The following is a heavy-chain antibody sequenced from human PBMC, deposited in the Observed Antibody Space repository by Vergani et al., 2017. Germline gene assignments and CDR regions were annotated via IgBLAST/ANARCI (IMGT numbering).Heavy chain of an antibody. CDR3: ARADSSGYYPDWYFDL. J-gene: IGHJ2*01. Sequence: QVQLQESGPGLVKPSETLSLTCTVSGGSISSYYWSWIRQPPGKGLGWIGYIYYSGSTNYNPSLKSRVTISVDTSKNQFSLKLSSVTAADTAVYYCARADSSGYYPDWYFDLWGRGTLVTVSS. CDR1: GGSISSYY. D-gene: IGHD3-22*01. V-gene: IGHV4-59*01. CDR2: IYYSGST.